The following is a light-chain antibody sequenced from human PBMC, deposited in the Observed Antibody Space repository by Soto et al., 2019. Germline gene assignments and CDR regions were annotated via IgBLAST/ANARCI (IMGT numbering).Light chain of an antibody. V-gene: IGLV2-14*03. Sequence: QSALTQPASVSGSRGQSITISCTGTSSDVGAYNFVSWYQHHPGKAPKLMIWDVTNRPSGVSDRFSASKSGNTASLTISGLQTEDEAEYYCSSHTSSRSLVFGTGTKLTVL. J-gene: IGLJ1*01. CDR3: SSHTSSRSLV. CDR1: SSDVGAYNF. CDR2: DVT.